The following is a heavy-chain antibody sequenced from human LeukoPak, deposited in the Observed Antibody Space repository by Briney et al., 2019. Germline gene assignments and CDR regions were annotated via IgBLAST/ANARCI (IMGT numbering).Heavy chain of an antibody. CDR2: INWNGGST. J-gene: IGHJ6*03. CDR3: ARVSRGIAAPMDV. CDR1: GFTFDDYG. Sequence: PGGSLRLSCAASGFTFDDYGMSWVRQAPGKGLEWVSGINWNGGSTGYADSVKGRFTISRDNAKNSLYLQMNSLRAEDTAVYYCARVSRGIAAPMDVWGKGTTVTVSS. D-gene: IGHD6-13*01. V-gene: IGHV3-20*04.